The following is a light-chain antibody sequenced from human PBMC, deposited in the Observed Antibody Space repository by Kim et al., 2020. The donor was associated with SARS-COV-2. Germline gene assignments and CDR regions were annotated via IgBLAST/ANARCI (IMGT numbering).Light chain of an antibody. J-gene: IGLJ3*02. Sequence: GQSVTIACTGTRSDVGGYNYVSWYQQPPGKAPKLMIYDVSKRPSGVSNRFSGSKSGNTASLTISGLQAEDEADYYCNSYTSSSTLVFGGGTKLTVL. CDR3: NSYTSSSTLV. V-gene: IGLV2-14*04. CDR1: RSDVGGYNY. CDR2: DVS.